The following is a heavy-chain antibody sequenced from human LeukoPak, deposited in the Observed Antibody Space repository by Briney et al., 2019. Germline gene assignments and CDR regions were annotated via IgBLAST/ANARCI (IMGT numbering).Heavy chain of an antibody. Sequence: GRSLRLSCAASGFTFDDYAMHWVRQAPGKGLEWVSGISWNSGSIGYADSVKGRFTISRDNAKNSLYLQMNSLRAEDTALYYCAKDNRVVRGVIDYWGQGTLVTVSS. CDR2: ISWNSGSI. D-gene: IGHD3-10*01. J-gene: IGHJ4*02. V-gene: IGHV3-9*01. CDR1: GFTFDDYA. CDR3: AKDNRVVRGVIDY.